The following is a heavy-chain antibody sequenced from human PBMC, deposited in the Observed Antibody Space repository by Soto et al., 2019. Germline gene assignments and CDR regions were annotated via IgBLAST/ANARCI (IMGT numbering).Heavy chain of an antibody. CDR2: IWYDGSNK. D-gene: IGHD6-19*01. V-gene: IGHV3-33*01. CDR1: GFTFSSYG. J-gene: IGHJ6*02. Sequence: QVQLVESGGGVVQPGRSLRLSCAASGFTFSSYGMHWVRQAPGKGLEWVAVIWYDGSNKYYADSVKGQLTISRDNSTHTLYLQMNSLRAEDTAVYYCARGLVAGDYDYDGMDVWGQGTTVTVSS. CDR3: ARGLVAGDYDYDGMDV.